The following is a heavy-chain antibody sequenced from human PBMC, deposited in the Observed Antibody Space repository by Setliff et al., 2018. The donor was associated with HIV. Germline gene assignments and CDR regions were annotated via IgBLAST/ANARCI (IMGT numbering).Heavy chain of an antibody. CDR3: AKTREINNFWSGIDY. CDR1: GGSISSDDYY. J-gene: IGHJ4*02. V-gene: IGHV4-30-4*08. Sequence: SETLSLTCTVPGGSISSDDYYWNWIRQPPGKGLEWIGYITYSGSAYYNPSLKSRVTISIDTSNNQISLRLKSVTAADTAVYYCAKTREINNFWSGIDYWGQGTLVTVSS. CDR2: ITYSGSA. D-gene: IGHD3-3*01.